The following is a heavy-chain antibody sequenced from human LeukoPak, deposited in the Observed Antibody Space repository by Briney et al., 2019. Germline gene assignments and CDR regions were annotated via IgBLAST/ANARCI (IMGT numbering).Heavy chain of an antibody. CDR1: GYTFTGYY. V-gene: IGHV1-2*02. J-gene: IGHJ4*02. CDR2: INPNSGGT. D-gene: IGHD2-15*01. CDR3: ARSQSCSGGSCYLDY. Sequence: ASVKVSCKASGYTFTGYYMHWVRQAPGQGLEWMGWINPNSGGTNYAQKFQGRATMTRDTSISTAYMELSRLRSDDTAVYYCARSQSCSGGSCYLDYWGQGTLVTVSS.